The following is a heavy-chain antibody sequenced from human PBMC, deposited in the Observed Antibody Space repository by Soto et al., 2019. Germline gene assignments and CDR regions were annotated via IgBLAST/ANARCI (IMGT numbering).Heavy chain of an antibody. CDR1: GFTFSWYN. J-gene: IGHJ4*02. Sequence: GGSLRLSCAASGFTFSWYNMNWVRHAPGKGLEWVSSISSSSTYIYYADSVKCRFAISRDNAKNSLYLQMNSLIAEDTAVYYCVPYYFASLDYWGQGTLVIVSS. CDR2: ISSSSTYI. D-gene: IGHD3-22*01. V-gene: IGHV3-21*01. CDR3: VPYYFASLDY.